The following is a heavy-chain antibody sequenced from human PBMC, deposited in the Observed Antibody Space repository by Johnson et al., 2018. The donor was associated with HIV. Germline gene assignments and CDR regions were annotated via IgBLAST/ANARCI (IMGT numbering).Heavy chain of an antibody. CDR2: ISSNGGST. Sequence: VQLVESGGGLVQPGGSLRLSCAASGFTFSSYGMHWVRQAPGKGLEYVSAISSNGGSTTYADSVKGRFTVSRDKVKNTLHLQMNSLRAEDKAVYYCAREWGVITFGGVIPRNAFDIWGQGTMVTVSS. J-gene: IGHJ3*02. D-gene: IGHD3-16*02. V-gene: IGHV3-64*04. CDR3: AREWGVITFGGVIPRNAFDI. CDR1: GFTFSSYG.